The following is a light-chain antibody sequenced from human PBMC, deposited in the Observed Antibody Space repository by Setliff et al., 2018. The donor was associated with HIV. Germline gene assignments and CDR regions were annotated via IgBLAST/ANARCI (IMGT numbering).Light chain of an antibody. Sequence: QSVLTQPPSASGSHGQSVAISCTGTSSDIGSHNHVSWYQQYPGKAPKLMIYELSQRPSGVPDRFSGSKSGNTTALTVSGLQAEDEADYYCASYAGDCVHDIYVFGTGTKVTVL. J-gene: IGLJ1*01. CDR2: ELS. V-gene: IGLV2-8*01. CDR3: ASYAGDCVHDIYV. CDR1: SSDIGSHNH.